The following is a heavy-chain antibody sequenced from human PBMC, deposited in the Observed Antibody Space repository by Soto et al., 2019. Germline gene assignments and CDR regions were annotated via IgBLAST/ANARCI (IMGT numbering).Heavy chain of an antibody. CDR1: GGSISSGSYY. CDR2: IYYSGST. J-gene: IGHJ4*02. V-gene: IGHV4-61*01. Sequence: SETLSLTCTVSGGSISSGSYYWSWIRQPPGKGLEGIGYIYYSGSTNYNPSLKSRVTISVDTSKHQFSLNLSSVTAADTAVYYCARLEMATIYYFDYWGQGTLVTVSS. D-gene: IGHD5-12*01. CDR3: ARLEMATIYYFDY.